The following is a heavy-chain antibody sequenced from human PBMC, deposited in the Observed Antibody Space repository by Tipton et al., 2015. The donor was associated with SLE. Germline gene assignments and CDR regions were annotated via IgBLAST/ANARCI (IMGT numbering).Heavy chain of an antibody. CDR1: GFSFSSYN. CDR3: ARENGGGSWSYYYYGMDV. J-gene: IGHJ6*02. CDR2: ISTSSSTI. Sequence: SLRLSCAASGFSFSSYNLNWVRQAPGKGLEWVSYISTSSSTIYYADSVKGRFTISRDNAKSSLYLQMNSLRAEDTAVYYCARENGGGSWSYYYYGMDVWGQGTTVTVSS. D-gene: IGHD6-13*01. V-gene: IGHV3-48*01.